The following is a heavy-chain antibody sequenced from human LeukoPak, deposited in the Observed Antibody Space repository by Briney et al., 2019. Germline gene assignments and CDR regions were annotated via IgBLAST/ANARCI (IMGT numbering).Heavy chain of an antibody. J-gene: IGHJ4*02. V-gene: IGHV1-46*01. D-gene: IGHD1-26*01. Sequence: ASVKVSCKASGYTFTSYYMHWVRQAPGQGLEWMGIINPSGGGTSYAQKFQGRVTMTRDTSTSTVYMELSSLRSEDTAVYYCARVGARWDSRYYFDYWGQGTLVTVSS. CDR2: INPSGGGT. CDR3: ARVGARWDSRYYFDY. CDR1: GYTFTSYY.